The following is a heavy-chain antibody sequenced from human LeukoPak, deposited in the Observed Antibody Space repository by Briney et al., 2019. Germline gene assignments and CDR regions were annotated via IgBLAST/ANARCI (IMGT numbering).Heavy chain of an antibody. CDR2: INPSAGST. CDR3: ARILDSAWGELGY. D-gene: IGHD6-19*01. Sequence: ASVKVSCKASGYTFTSYYLHWVRQAPGQGLEWMGIINPSAGSTSYAQKFQGRVTLTRDMSTSTVYMEVSSLRSEDTAVYYCARILDSAWGELGYWGQGTLVTVSS. J-gene: IGHJ4*02. V-gene: IGHV1-46*01. CDR1: GYTFTSYY.